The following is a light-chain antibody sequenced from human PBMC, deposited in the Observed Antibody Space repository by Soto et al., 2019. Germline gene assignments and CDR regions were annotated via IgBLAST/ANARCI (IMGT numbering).Light chain of an antibody. J-gene: IGKJ5*01. CDR3: QQVNSYPQT. CDR2: AAF. CDR1: QGISSW. V-gene: IGKV1-12*01. Sequence: DIQMTQSPSSVSASVGDRVAITCRASQGISSWLAWYQQKPGKAPKLLIYAAFTLHSGVPARFSGSRSGTDFTLTISSLQPEDFATYYCQQVNSYPQTFGQGTRLEIK.